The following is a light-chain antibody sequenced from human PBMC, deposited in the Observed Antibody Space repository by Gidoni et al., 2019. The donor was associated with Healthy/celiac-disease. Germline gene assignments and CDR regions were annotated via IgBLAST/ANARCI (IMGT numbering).Light chain of an antibody. CDR3: QQRSNWPPYT. J-gene: IGKJ2*01. CDR2: DAS. Sequence: EIVLTQSPATLSLSPGERATLSCRASQSVSSYLAWYQQKPGQAPWLLMSDASNRATGIPARFSGSGSVTDFTLTISSLEPEDFAVYYCQQRSNWPPYTFGQGTKLEIK. CDR1: QSVSSY. V-gene: IGKV3-11*01.